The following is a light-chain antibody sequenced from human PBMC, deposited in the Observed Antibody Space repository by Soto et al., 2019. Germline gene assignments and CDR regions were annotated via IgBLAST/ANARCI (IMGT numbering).Light chain of an antibody. CDR1: QGLLHSNGYTY. J-gene: IGKJ3*01. CDR2: LGS. Sequence: DIVMTQSPLSLPVTPGEPASISCRSSQGLLHSNGYTYLDWYLQRPGQSPQLLIYLGSNRASGVPDRFIGSGSGTDFTLKISRVEAEDVGVYYCMQALQTPFTFGPGTKEDIK. CDR3: MQALQTPFT. V-gene: IGKV2-28*01.